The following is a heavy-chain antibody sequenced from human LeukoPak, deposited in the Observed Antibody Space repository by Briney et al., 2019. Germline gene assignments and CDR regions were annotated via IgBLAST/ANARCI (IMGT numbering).Heavy chain of an antibody. V-gene: IGHV3-30*18. Sequence: GGSLRLSCAVSGFTFSSYGMHWVRQAPGKGLEWVAVISYDGSNKYYADSVKGRFTISRDNSKNTLYLQMNSLRAEDTAVYYCAKDSFLTYYYDSSGYYYGAPAEYFQHWGQGTLVTVSS. CDR1: GFTFSSYG. J-gene: IGHJ1*01. CDR3: AKDSFLTYYYDSSGYYYGAPAEYFQH. D-gene: IGHD3-22*01. CDR2: ISYDGSNK.